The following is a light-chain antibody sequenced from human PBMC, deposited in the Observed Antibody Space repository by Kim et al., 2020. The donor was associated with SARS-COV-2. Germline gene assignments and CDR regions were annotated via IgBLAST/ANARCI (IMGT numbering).Light chain of an antibody. CDR3: QVWDSSSDQWV. Sequence: APGKTARITCGGNNIGRKTVHWYQQKPGQAPVMVIYYNGDRPSGIPERFSGSNSGNTATLTISRVEAGDEADYYCQVWDSSSDQWVFGGGTQLTVL. CDR1: NIGRKT. J-gene: IGLJ3*02. V-gene: IGLV3-21*04. CDR2: YNG.